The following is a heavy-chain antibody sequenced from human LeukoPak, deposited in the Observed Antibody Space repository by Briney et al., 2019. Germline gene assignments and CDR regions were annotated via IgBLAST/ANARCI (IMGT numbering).Heavy chain of an antibody. Sequence: GGFLRLSCAASGFGVSRYAMSWVRQVPGKGLEWVSSITNNNGKTYYADSVKGRFSISRDESENTVYLQVNSLRVEDTAIYFCAKDHPSSGWPTFEYWGQGTRVTVSP. CDR2: ITNNNGKT. CDR3: AKDHPSSGWPTFEY. CDR1: GFGVSRYA. D-gene: IGHD6-19*01. V-gene: IGHV3-23*01. J-gene: IGHJ4*02.